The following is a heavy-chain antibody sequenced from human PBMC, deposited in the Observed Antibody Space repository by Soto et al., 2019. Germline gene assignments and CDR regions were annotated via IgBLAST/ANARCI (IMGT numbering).Heavy chain of an antibody. D-gene: IGHD3-22*01. V-gene: IGHV1-69*01. CDR3: AWARGVVDNYYYYGMDV. CDR1: GDSFRSYS. CDR2: FIPIFGTP. J-gene: IGHJ6*02. Sequence: HVQLVQSGSEMKKPGSSVRVSCKASGDSFRSYSLSWVRQAPRQGLEWIGGFIPIFGTPKYAQKFQGRLTISADESTSTVSMDLSSLRSEDTAVYYCAWARGVVDNYYYYGMDVWGQGTTVTVSS.